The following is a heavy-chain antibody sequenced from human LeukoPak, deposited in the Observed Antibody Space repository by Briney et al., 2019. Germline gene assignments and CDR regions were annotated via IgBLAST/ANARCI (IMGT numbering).Heavy chain of an antibody. Sequence: GASVKVSCKASGGTFSSYAISWVRQATGQGLEWMGWMNPNSGNTGYAQKFQGRVTITRNTSISTAYMELSSLRSEDTAVYYCARCLRGVMITCHLDYWGQGTLVTVSS. V-gene: IGHV1-8*03. D-gene: IGHD3-10*01. CDR2: MNPNSGNT. J-gene: IGHJ4*02. CDR3: ARCLRGVMITCHLDY. CDR1: GGTFSSYA.